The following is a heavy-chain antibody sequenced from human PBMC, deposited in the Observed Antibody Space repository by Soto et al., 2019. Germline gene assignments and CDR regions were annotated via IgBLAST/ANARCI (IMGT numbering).Heavy chain of an antibody. CDR2: ISGSDGST. D-gene: IGHD1-26*01. CDR1: GFTFSSYA. J-gene: IGHJ6*02. CDR3: AKYSGSYYYYRMDV. V-gene: IGHV3-23*01. Sequence: GGSLRLSCAASGFTFSSYAMTWVRQAPWKGLEWVSTISGSDGSTYYADSVKGRFTISRDNSKNTLYLQMNSLRAEDTAVYYCAKYSGSYYYYRMDVWGQGTTVTVSS.